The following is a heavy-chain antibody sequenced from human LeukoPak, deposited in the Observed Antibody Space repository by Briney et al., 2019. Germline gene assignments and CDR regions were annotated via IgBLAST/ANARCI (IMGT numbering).Heavy chain of an antibody. CDR2: ISYDGSNK. CDR1: GFTFSSYA. V-gene: IGHV3-30*04. CDR3: ARAHRITMVRASYYGMDV. J-gene: IGHJ6*02. Sequence: GRSLRLSCAVSGFTFSSYAMHWVRQAPGKGLEWVAVISYDGSNKYYADSVKGRFTISRDNSKNTLYLQMNSLRAEDTAVYYCARAHRITMVRASYYGMDVWGQGTTVTVSS. D-gene: IGHD3-10*01.